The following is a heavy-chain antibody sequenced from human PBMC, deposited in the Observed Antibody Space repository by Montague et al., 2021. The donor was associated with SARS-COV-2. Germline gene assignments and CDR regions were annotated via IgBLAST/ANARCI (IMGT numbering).Heavy chain of an antibody. CDR2: VYYSRSS. CDR1: GDSVSHDF. V-gene: IGHV4-59*02. J-gene: IGHJ4*02. CDR3: VRDPAPSGSGTFYDY. D-gene: IGHD1-26*01. Sequence: SETLSLTCTVSGDSVSHDFWTWIRQPPGKGLEWIGYVYYSRSSSXNPSLRGRVSTAVDTSKNQFSLRLSTVTAADTAIYYCVRDPAPSGSGTFYDYWGQGTLVAVSS.